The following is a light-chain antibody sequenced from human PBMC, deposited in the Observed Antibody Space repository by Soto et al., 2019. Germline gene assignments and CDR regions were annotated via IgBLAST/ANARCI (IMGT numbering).Light chain of an antibody. CDR2: DVS. J-gene: IGLJ2*01. CDR1: SSDVGGYNY. V-gene: IGLV2-11*01. Sequence: QSALTQPRSVSGSPGQSVTISCTGTSSDVGGYNYVSWYQQHPGKAPKLMIYDVSKRPSGVPDRFSGSKSGNTASLTISGLQAEDEADYYCCSYAGSYTFVFGGGTKPPS. CDR3: CSYAGSYTFV.